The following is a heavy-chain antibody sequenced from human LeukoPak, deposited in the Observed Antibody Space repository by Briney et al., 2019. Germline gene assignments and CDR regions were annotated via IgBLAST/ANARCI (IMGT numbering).Heavy chain of an antibody. CDR1: GYTFTSYG. Sequence: ASVKVSCKASGYTFTSYGISWVRQAPGQGLEWMGWISAYNGNTNYAQKLQGRVTMTTDTSTSTAYMELRSLRSDDTAVYYCARRIRGNWNDFYWFDPWGQGTLVTVSS. CDR2: ISAYNGNT. D-gene: IGHD1-1*01. CDR3: ARRIRGNWNDFYWFDP. V-gene: IGHV1-18*01. J-gene: IGHJ5*02.